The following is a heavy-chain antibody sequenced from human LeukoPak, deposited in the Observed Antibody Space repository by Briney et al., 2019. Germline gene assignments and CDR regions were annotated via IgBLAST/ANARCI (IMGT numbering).Heavy chain of an antibody. CDR2: FAGEHGKT. J-gene: IGHJ4*02. V-gene: IGHV1-24*01. D-gene: IGHD1-7*01. CDR1: GYSLADLA. CDR3: ATDRSELTADDTRFDY. Sequence: EASVKVSCKVSGYSLADLAMHWARQAPGKGLEWMGGFAGEHGKTIYAQKFQGRVTMTEDTSADTAYMELKSLRSGDTAVYYCATDRSELTADDTRFDYWGQGSLVTVSS.